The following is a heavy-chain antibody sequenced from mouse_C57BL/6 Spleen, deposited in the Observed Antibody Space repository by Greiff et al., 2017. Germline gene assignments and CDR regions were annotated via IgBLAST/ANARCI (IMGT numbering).Heavy chain of an antibody. D-gene: IGHD2-3*01. CDR1: GYTFTSYW. J-gene: IGHJ4*01. CDR3: ARGWLLQYYYAMDY. Sequence: QVQLKQPGAELVKPGASVKLSCKASGYTFTSYWMHWVKQRPGQGLEWIGMIHPNSGSTNYNEKFKSKATLTVDKSSSTAYMQLSSLTSEDSAVYYCARGWLLQYYYAMDYWGQGTSVTVSS. V-gene: IGHV1-64*01. CDR2: IHPNSGST.